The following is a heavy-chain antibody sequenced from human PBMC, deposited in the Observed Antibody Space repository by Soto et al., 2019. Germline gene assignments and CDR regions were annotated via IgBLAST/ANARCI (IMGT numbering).Heavy chain of an antibody. J-gene: IGHJ5*02. CDR3: ARVRAAAGSWWFDP. D-gene: IGHD6-13*01. V-gene: IGHV4-59*01. CDR2: IYYSGST. CDR1: GGSISSYY. Sequence: SETLSLTCTVSGGSISSYYWSWIRQPPGKGLEWIGYIYYSGSTNYNPSLKSRVTISVDTSKNQFSLKLSSVTAADTAVYYCARVRAAAGSWWFDPWGQGTLVTVSS.